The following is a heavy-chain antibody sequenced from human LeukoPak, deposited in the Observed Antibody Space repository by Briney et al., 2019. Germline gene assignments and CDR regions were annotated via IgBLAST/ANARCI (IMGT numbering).Heavy chain of an antibody. J-gene: IGHJ4*02. D-gene: IGHD6-13*01. CDR2: INHSGST. CDR1: GGSFSGYY. CDR3: ARRSRGSSSMS. V-gene: IGHV4-34*01. Sequence: SETLSLTCAVYGGSFSGYYWSWIRQPPGKGLEWIGEINHSGSTNYNPSLKSRVTISVDTSKNQFSLKLSSVTAADTAVYYCARRSRGSSSMSWGQGTLVTVSS.